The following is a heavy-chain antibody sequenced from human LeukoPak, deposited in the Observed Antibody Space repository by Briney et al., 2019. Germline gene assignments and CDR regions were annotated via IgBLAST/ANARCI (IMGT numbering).Heavy chain of an antibody. V-gene: IGHV3-30*03. J-gene: IGHJ4*02. CDR3: ARGADYYDSSGYYSDFDY. D-gene: IGHD3-22*01. Sequence: GGSLRLSCAASGFTFGSYGMHWVRQAPGKGLEWVAVISYDGSNKYYADSVKGRFTISRDNSKNTLYLQMNSLRAEDTAVYYCARGADYYDSSGYYSDFDYWGQGTLVTVSS. CDR1: GFTFGSYG. CDR2: ISYDGSNK.